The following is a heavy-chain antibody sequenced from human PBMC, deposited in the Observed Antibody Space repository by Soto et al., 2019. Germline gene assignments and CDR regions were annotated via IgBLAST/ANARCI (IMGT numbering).Heavy chain of an antibody. V-gene: IGHV3-23*01. J-gene: IGHJ5*02. D-gene: IGHD3-9*01. CDR1: GFTFSNYA. CDR3: ASLLTYYDILTGENWFDP. Sequence: GGSLRLSCAASGFTFSNYAMSLVRQAPGKGLEWVSAISGSGGSTYYADSVKGRFTISRDNSKNTLYLQMNSLRAEDTAVYYCASLLTYYDILTGENWFDPWGQGTLLTVSS. CDR2: ISGSGGST.